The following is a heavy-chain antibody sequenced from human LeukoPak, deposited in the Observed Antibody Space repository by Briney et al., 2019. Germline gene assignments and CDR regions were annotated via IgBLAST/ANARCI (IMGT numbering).Heavy chain of an antibody. CDR1: GGSISSYY. V-gene: IGHV4-59*01. CDR2: IHYSGST. J-gene: IGHJ4*02. D-gene: IGHD3-16*01. Sequence: SETLSLTCTVSGGSISSYYWSWIRQPPGKGLEWIGYIHYSGSTNYNPSLKSRVTISVDTSKNQFSLKLSSVTAADTAVYYCARDSGWGVDYWGQGTLVTVSS. CDR3: ARDSGWGVDY.